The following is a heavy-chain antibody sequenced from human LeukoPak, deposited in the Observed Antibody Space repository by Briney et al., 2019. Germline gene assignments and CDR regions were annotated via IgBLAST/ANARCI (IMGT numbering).Heavy chain of an antibody. Sequence: ASVKVSCKASGYTFTSYGISWVRQAPGQGLEWMGWISAYNSNTNYAQKLQGRVTMTTDTSTSTAYMELRSLRSDETAVYYCEGEHSSSSGDYYYGMDVWGQGTTVTVSS. CDR2: ISAYNSNT. CDR3: EGEHSSSSGDYYYGMDV. V-gene: IGHV1-18*01. J-gene: IGHJ6*02. CDR1: GYTFTSYG. D-gene: IGHD6-13*01.